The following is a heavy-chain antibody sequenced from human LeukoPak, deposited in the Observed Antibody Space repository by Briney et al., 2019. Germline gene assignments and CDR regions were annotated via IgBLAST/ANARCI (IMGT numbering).Heavy chain of an antibody. CDR1: GFTFSIYS. D-gene: IGHD4-17*01. J-gene: IGHJ4*02. CDR2: ISTTSGTI. V-gene: IGHV3-48*01. CDR3: ARGGYGDYHFDS. Sequence: GGSLRLSCAASGFTFSIYSMNWVRQAPGKGPKWVSYISTTSGTIYYADSVKGRFTISRDNAKNSLSLQMNSLRAADTAVYYCARGGYGDYHFDSWGQGNQVTVSS.